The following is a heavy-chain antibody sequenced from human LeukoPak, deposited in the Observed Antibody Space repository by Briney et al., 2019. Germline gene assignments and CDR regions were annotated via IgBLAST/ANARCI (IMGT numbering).Heavy chain of an antibody. CDR1: GYTFTSYG. CDR2: ISAYNGNT. D-gene: IGHD3-10*01. Sequence: ASVKVSCKASGYTFTSYGISWVRQAPGQGLEWMGWISAYNGNTNYAQKLQGRVTMTTDTSTSTAYMELRSLRSDDTAVYYCARGLHYYGSGSYGTSWGQGTLVTVSS. J-gene: IGHJ5*02. CDR3: ARGLHYYGSGSYGTS. V-gene: IGHV1-18*01.